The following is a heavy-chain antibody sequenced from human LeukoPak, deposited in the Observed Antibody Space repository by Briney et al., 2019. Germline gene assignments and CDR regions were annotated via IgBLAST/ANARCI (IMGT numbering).Heavy chain of an antibody. J-gene: IGHJ4*02. CDR1: GYTFTSYG. D-gene: IGHD6-6*01. V-gene: IGHV1-18*01. CDR2: ISAYNGNT. Sequence: GASVKVSCKASGYTFTSYGISWVRQAPGQGLEWMGWISAYNGNTNYAQKFQGRVTMTRDTSTSTVYMEMSSLRSEDTAVYYCARSLPPYISSSGFDYWGRGTLVTVSS. CDR3: ARSLPPYISSSGFDY.